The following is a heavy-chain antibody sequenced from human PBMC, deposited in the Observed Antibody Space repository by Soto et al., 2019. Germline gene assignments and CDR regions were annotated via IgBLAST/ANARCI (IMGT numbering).Heavy chain of an antibody. V-gene: IGHV3-23*01. D-gene: IGHD3-10*01. J-gene: IGHJ4*02. CDR2: TGGSGVAT. CDR3: AKDSPFSGTGRLAFDY. Sequence: GGSLRLSCAASGFTFSGYAMTWVRQAPGKGLEWVSSTGGSGVATYYADSVTGRFTISRDNSKNTLYLQMDSLRAEDTAVYYCAKDSPFSGTGRLAFDYWGQGTLVTVPQ. CDR1: GFTFSGYA.